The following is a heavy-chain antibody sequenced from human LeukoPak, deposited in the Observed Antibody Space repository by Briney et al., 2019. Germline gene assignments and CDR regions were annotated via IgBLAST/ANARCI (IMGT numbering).Heavy chain of an antibody. CDR2: IYSSGSP. V-gene: IGHV4-59*01. D-gene: IGHD6-13*01. CDR1: GGXISGYY. CDR3: ARRVAVVGSNWFDP. Sequence: SETLSLTCTVSGGXISGYYWSWIRQPPGKGLEWIGYIYSSGSPNYTPSLKSRVTISVDTSKNQFSLMLKSVTAADTAVYYCARRVAVVGSNWFDPWGQGTLVTVSS. J-gene: IGHJ5*02.